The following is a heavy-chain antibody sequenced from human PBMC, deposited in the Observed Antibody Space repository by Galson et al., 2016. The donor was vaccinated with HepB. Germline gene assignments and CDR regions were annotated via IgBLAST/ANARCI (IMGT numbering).Heavy chain of an antibody. J-gene: IGHJ6*02. CDR2: IGSTSSSI. CDR1: GFTFSTYG. CDR3: ARSKAALRYYYGMDV. D-gene: IGHD2-2*02. Sequence: SLRLSCAASGFTFSTYGMNWVRQAPGKGLEWVSYIGSTSSSIYYADSVKGRFTISRDNAKNSLYLQMNSLRDEDTAVYFCARSKAALRYYYGMDVWGQGTTVTVSS. V-gene: IGHV3-48*02.